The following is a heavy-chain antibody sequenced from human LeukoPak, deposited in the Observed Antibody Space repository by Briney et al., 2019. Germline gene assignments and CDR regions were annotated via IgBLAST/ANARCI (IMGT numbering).Heavy chain of an antibody. Sequence: PSETLSLTCTVSGGSISSYYWSWIRQPPRKGLEWIGYIYYSGSTNYNPSLKSRVTISVDTSKNQFSLKLSSVTAADTAVYYCARAAARYFDYWGQGTLVTVSS. J-gene: IGHJ4*02. D-gene: IGHD6-25*01. V-gene: IGHV4-59*01. CDR2: IYYSGST. CDR3: ARAAARYFDY. CDR1: GGSISSYY.